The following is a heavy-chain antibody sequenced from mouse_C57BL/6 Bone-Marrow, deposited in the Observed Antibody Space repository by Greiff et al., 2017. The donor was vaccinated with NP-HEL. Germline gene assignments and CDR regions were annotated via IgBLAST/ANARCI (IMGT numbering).Heavy chain of an antibody. Sequence: QVQLQQSGAELVRPGASVKLSCKASGYTFTSYGISWVKQRTGQGLEWIGEIYPRSGNTYYNEKFKGKATLTADKSSSTAYMELRSLTSEDSAVYDCAREGACCYDGSYDFDDWGQGTTLTVSS. CDR1: GYTFTSYG. J-gene: IGHJ2*01. V-gene: IGHV1-81*01. CDR2: IYPRSGNT. CDR3: AREGACCYDGSYDFDD. D-gene: IGHD1-1*01.